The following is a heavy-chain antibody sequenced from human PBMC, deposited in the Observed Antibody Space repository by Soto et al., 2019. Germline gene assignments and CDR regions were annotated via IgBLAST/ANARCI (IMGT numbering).Heavy chain of an antibody. V-gene: IGHV3-23*01. CDR2: ISGSGGST. CDR3: AKEIYMITFGGVIVPYGMDV. D-gene: IGHD3-16*02. CDR1: GFTFSSYA. Sequence: PGGSLRLSCAASGFTFSSYAMIWVRQAPGKGLEWVSAISGSGGSTYYADSVKGRFTISRDNSKNTLYLQMNSLRAEDTAVYYCAKEIYMITFGGVIVPYGMDVWGQGTTVTVSS. J-gene: IGHJ6*02.